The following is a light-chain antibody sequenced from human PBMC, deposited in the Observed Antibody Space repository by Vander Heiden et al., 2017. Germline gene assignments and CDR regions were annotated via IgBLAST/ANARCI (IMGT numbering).Light chain of an antibody. CDR3: SSYAGRSNYVV. Sequence: QSALTQPPSASGSPGQSVTISCTGTSSDVGAYNYVSWYQQHLGKAPKVMIYEVSKRPSGVADRFAGSKSGNTASLTVSGLRADDEADYYCSSYAGRSNYVVFGGGTKLTVL. CDR1: SSDVGAYNY. J-gene: IGLJ2*01. V-gene: IGLV2-8*01. CDR2: EVS.